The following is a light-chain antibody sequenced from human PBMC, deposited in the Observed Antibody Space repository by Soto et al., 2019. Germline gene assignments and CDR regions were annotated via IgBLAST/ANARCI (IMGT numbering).Light chain of an antibody. CDR1: QSVTSNY. CDR3: QQSGSSPRT. Sequence: EIVLTQSPGTLSLSPGERATLSCRASQSVTSNYLAWYQQKPGQAPRLLIYGASSRATGIPDRFSGSGSGTAFPLTISRLEPEDYAVYSCQQSGSSPRTFGKGTKVEIK. J-gene: IGKJ1*01. V-gene: IGKV3-20*01. CDR2: GAS.